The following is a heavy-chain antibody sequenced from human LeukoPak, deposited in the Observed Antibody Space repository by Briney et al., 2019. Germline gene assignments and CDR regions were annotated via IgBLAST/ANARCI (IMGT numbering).Heavy chain of an antibody. CDR2: INPNSGGT. V-gene: IGHV1-2*02. CDR3: ARDIDIVVVPAAMDDNY. Sequence: ASVKVSCKVAGKSLTQVSMHWVRQAPGQGLEWMGWINPNSGGTNYAQKFQGRVTMTRDTSISTAYMELSRLRSDDTAVYYCARDIDIVVVPAAMDDNYWGQGTLVTVSS. CDR1: GKSLTQVS. D-gene: IGHD2-2*01. J-gene: IGHJ4*02.